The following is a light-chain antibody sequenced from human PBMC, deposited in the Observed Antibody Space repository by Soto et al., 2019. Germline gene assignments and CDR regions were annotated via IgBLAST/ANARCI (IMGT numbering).Light chain of an antibody. Sequence: QSVLTQPPSVSGTPGQRVTISCSGSSSNIGSHTVNWYHQLPGTAPKLLIYSDNQRPSGVPDRFSGSKSGTSASLDISGLQSEDEADFYCAAWEDSLNGRVFGTGTKLTVL. CDR1: SSNIGSHT. CDR3: AAWEDSLNGRV. CDR2: SDN. J-gene: IGLJ1*01. V-gene: IGLV1-44*01.